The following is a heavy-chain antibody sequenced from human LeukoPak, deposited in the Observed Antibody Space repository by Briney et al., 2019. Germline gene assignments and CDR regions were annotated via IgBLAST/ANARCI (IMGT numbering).Heavy chain of an antibody. CDR3: ARDYYDSSGYSLHDAFDI. Sequence: PSETLSLTCTASGGSISSYYWSWIRQPPGKGLEWIGYIYYSGSTNYNPSLKSQVTISVDTSKNQFSLKLSSVTAADTAVCYCARDYYDSSGYSLHDAFDIWGQGTMVTVSS. D-gene: IGHD3-22*01. V-gene: IGHV4-59*01. CDR2: IYYSGST. J-gene: IGHJ3*02. CDR1: GGSISSYY.